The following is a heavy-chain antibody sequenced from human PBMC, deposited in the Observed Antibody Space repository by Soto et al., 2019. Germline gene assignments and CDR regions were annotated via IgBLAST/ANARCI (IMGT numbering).Heavy chain of an antibody. V-gene: IGHV1-69*13. J-gene: IGHJ6*02. D-gene: IGHD6-19*01. CDR1: RGAFSSYA. CDR2: IIPIFGTA. Sequence: EASVKVSCKASRGAFSSYAISWVRQAPGQGREWMGGIIPIFGTANYAQKFQGRVTITADESTSTAYMELSSRRSEATAVYYCGRRVSIAVPRSYYYYGMDVWGQGTTVTVSS. CDR3: GRRVSIAVPRSYYYYGMDV.